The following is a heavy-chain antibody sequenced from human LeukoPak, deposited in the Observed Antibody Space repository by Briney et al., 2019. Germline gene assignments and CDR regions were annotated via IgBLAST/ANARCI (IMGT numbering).Heavy chain of an antibody. Sequence: TLSRTCAVSSGSISSGGYSWSWLRQPPGKGLEWNGNIYHSGSTYYNPSLNSRVTISADRSKNQFSLKLSSVTAADTAVYYCARARSRSWYFDYWGQGTLVTVPS. D-gene: IGHD6-13*01. J-gene: IGHJ4*02. V-gene: IGHV4-30-2*01. CDR1: SGSISSGGYS. CDR2: IYHSGST. CDR3: ARARSRSWYFDY.